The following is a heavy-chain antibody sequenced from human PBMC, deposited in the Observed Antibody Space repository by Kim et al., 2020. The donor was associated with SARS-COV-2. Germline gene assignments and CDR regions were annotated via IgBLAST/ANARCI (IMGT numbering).Heavy chain of an antibody. CDR2: INNGGNP. V-gene: IGHV3-23*01. Sequence: GGSLRLSCVVSGVTFSSKAMSWVRQIPGKGLEWVASINNGGNPYYADSLKGRFTVSGDITKATLYLQMNTLRAEDTALYYCAKEHPGSGQPNFDSSDHGT. J-gene: IGHJ5*01. CDR3: AKEHPGSGQPNFDS. D-gene: IGHD3-3*01. CDR1: GVTFSSKA.